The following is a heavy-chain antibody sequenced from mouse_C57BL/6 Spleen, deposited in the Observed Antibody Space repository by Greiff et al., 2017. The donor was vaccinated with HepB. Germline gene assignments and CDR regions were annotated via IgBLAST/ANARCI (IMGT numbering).Heavy chain of an antibody. D-gene: IGHD1-1*01. J-gene: IGHJ1*03. CDR3: ARSYGSSYHWYFDV. CDR2: IYPGDGDT. V-gene: IGHV1-80*01. Sequence: QVQLQQSGAELVKPGASVKISCKASGYAFSSYWMNWVKQRPGKGLEWIGQIYPGDGDTNYNGKFKGKATLTADKSSSTAYMQLSSLTSEDSAVYFCARSYGSSYHWYFDVWGTGTTVTVSS. CDR1: GYAFSSYW.